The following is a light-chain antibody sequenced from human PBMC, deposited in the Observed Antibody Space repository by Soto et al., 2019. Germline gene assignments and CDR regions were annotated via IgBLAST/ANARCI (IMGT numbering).Light chain of an antibody. Sequence: AIRMTQSPSSFSASTGDRVTITCRATQGISNYLAWYQQKPGKAPKLLIYRASVLESGVPSRFIGGGSGTNFGLTISYLQSEDSATYYCQQYNSFPPTFGQGTKVEIK. J-gene: IGKJ2*01. CDR2: RAS. CDR3: QQYNSFPPT. CDR1: QGISNY. V-gene: IGKV1-8*01.